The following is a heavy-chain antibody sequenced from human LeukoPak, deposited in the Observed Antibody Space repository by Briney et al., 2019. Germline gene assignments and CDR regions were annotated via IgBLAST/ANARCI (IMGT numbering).Heavy chain of an antibody. Sequence: PGGSLRLSCAASGFTFSNYNMCWARQAPGKGLEWISYISSGSSTIYYVDSVEGRFTISRDNAKNSLFLQLNSLGDDDTAVYYCARALGGYFLDHWGQGTLVTVSS. D-gene: IGHD1-26*01. CDR2: ISSGSSTI. V-gene: IGHV3-48*02. J-gene: IGHJ4*02. CDR1: GFTFSNYN. CDR3: ARALGGYFLDH.